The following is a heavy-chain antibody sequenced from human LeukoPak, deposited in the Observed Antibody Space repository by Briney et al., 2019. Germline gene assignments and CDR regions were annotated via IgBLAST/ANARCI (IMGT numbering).Heavy chain of an antibody. J-gene: IGHJ4*02. CDR3: ARDRRRRMYYYDSSGYYFGDY. V-gene: IGHV3-30-3*01. CDR1: GFTFSSYA. D-gene: IGHD3-22*01. Sequence: GGSLRLSCAASGFTFSSYAMHWVRQAPGKGLEWVAVISYDGSNKYYADSVKGRFTISRDNSKNTLYLQMNSLRAEDTAVYYCARDRRRRMYYYDSSGYYFGDYWGQGTLVTVSS. CDR2: ISYDGSNK.